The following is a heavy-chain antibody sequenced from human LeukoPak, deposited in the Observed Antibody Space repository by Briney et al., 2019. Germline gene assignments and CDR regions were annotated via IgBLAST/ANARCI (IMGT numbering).Heavy chain of an antibody. V-gene: IGHV1-18*01. CDR2: ISAYNGNT. CDR3: ARDRCSGGSCYFRRSYYFDY. D-gene: IGHD2-15*01. Sequence: ASVKVSCKASGYTFTSYGISWVRQAPGQWLEWMGWISAYNGNTNYAQKLQGRVTMTTDTSTSTAYMELRSLRSDDTAVYYCARDRCSGGSCYFRRSYYFDYWGQGTLVTVSS. J-gene: IGHJ4*02. CDR1: GYTFTSYG.